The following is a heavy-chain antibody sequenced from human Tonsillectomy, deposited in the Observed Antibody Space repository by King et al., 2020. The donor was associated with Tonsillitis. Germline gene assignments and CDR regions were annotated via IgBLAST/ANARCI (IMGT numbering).Heavy chain of an antibody. D-gene: IGHD2-15*01. J-gene: IGHJ4*02. CDR2: INPNSGGT. CDR1: GYTFTGYY. V-gene: IGHV1-2*02. CDR3: ARVRGVVVAAHFDY. Sequence: VQLVESGAEVKKPGASVKVSCKASGYTFTGYYMHWVRQAPGQGLEWMGWINPNSGGTNYAQKFQGRVTMTRDTSNSTAYMELSRLRSDDTAVYYCARVRGVVVAAHFDYWGQGTLVTVSS.